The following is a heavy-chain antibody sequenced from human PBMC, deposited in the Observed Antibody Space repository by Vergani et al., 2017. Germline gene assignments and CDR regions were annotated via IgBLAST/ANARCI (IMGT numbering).Heavy chain of an antibody. CDR1: GGSISSYY. J-gene: IGHJ3*02. D-gene: IGHD2-8*01. CDR2: IYYSGST. Sequence: QVQLQESGPGLVKPSETLSLTCTVSGGSISSYYWSWIRQPPGKGLEWIGYIYYSGSTNYNPSHKSRVTISVDTPKNQFSLKRSSVTAADTAVYYFATNRGEDAFDIWGQGTMVTVSS. CDR3: ATNRGEDAFDI. V-gene: IGHV4-59*01.